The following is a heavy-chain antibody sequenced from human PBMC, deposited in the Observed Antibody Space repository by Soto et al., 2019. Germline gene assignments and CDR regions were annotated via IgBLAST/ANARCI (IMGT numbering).Heavy chain of an antibody. V-gene: IGHV4-39*01. CDR1: GGSISSSSYY. Sequence: SETMSLTCTVSGGSISSSSYYWGWKRQPPGKGLEWIGSIYYRGNAYFNPSLQTRVTISLDKSKSQFSLKLNSVTAADSAVYFCARLEGLATISYYFDFWGPGALVTVSS. CDR3: ARLEGLATISYYFDF. D-gene: IGHD5-12*01. J-gene: IGHJ4*02. CDR2: IYYRGNA.